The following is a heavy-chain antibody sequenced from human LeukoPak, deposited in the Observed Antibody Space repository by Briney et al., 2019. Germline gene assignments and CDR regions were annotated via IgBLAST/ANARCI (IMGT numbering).Heavy chain of an antibody. CDR1: GFTFSSYG. J-gene: IGHJ6*02. CDR3: ARGWTFDGMDV. D-gene: IGHD1-1*01. Sequence: GGSLRLSCAASGFTFSSYGMHWVRQAPGKGLEWVAVISYDGSNKYYADSVKGRFTISRDNSKNTLYLQMNSLRAEDTAVYYCARGWTFDGMDVWGQGTTVTVS. V-gene: IGHV3-30*03. CDR2: ISYDGSNK.